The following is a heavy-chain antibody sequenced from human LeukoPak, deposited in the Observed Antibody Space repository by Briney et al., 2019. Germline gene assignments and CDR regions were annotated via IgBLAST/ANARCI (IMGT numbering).Heavy chain of an antibody. CDR3: ARDHGWQRYYFDY. V-gene: IGHV4-4*07. J-gene: IGHJ4*02. CDR1: GGSFSDYY. CDR2: IYTSGST. Sequence: KPSETLSLTCAVYGGSFSDYYWSWIRQPAGKGLEWIGHIYTSGSTNYNPSLKSRVTMSVDTSKNQFSLKLSSVSAADTAVYYCARDHGWQRYYFDYWGQGTLVTVSS. D-gene: IGHD2-15*01.